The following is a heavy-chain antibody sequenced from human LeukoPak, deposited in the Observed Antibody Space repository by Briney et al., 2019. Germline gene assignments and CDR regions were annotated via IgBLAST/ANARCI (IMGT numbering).Heavy chain of an antibody. CDR3: AKFTVTTSGYTFDI. CDR2: FFHTENT. Sequence: SEPLSLTCAVSGGSVSSAGYSWRWIRQPPGRGLECIGYFFHTENTYYNPSLESRVTISLDRSRNQFSLKLSSVTAADTAVYYCAKFTVTTSGYTFDIWGQGTMVTVSS. CDR1: GGSVSSAGYS. J-gene: IGHJ3*02. D-gene: IGHD4-17*01. V-gene: IGHV4-30-2*01.